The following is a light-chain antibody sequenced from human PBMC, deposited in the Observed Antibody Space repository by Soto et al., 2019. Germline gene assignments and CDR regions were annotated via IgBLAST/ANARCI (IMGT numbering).Light chain of an antibody. CDR1: QSISSY. Sequence: DIQMTQSPSSLSASVGDRVTITCRASQSISSYLNWYQQKPGKAPKLLIYNASTLKIGVPSRFSGSGSGTEFTLTISSLQPDDFATYYCQHYNSYSEAFGQGTKGDIK. J-gene: IGKJ1*01. CDR2: NAS. V-gene: IGKV1-5*03. CDR3: QHYNSYSEA.